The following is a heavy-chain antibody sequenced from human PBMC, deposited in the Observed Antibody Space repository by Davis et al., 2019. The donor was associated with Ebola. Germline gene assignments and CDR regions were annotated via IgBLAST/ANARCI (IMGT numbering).Heavy chain of an antibody. CDR2: IYYSEST. D-gene: IGHD3-22*01. CDR1: GGPISSGGYY. V-gene: IGHV4-31*03. CDR3: ARAGDHYDSSGYYYGY. Sequence: MPSETLSLTCSVSGGPISSGGYYWSWIRQHPGKGLEWIGYIYYSESTYYNPSLKSRVTISVDTSKNQFSLKLSSVTAADTAVYYCARAGDHYDSSGYYYGYWGQGTLVTVSS. J-gene: IGHJ4*02.